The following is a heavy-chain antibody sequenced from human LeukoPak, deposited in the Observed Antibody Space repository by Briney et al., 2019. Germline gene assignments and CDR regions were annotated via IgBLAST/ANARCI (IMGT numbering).Heavy chain of an antibody. CDR3: ARVGPLVGAFDI. CDR1: GFTFSSYR. V-gene: IGHV3-21*01. J-gene: IGHJ3*02. CDR2: ISSSSSYI. Sequence: GGSLRLSCAASGFTFSSYRMNWVRQAPGKGREWVSSISSSSSYIYYADSVKGRFTISRDNAKNSLYLQMNSLRTEGTAVYYCARVGPLVGAFDIWGQGTMVTVSS. D-gene: IGHD1-26*01.